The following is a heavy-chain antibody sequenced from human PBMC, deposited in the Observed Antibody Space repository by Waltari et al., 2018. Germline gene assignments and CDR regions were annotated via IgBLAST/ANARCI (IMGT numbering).Heavy chain of an antibody. Sequence: QVQLVQSGAEVKKPGASVKVSCKASGYTFTSYYMHLVRQAPGQGLEWMGIINPSGGSTSYAQKFQGRVTMTRDTSTSTVYMELSSLRSEDTAVYYCARDRRSGYSSSWYLGYFDYWGQGTLVTVSS. CDR2: INPSGGST. D-gene: IGHD6-13*01. CDR3: ARDRRSGYSSSWYLGYFDY. V-gene: IGHV1-46*01. CDR1: GYTFTSYY. J-gene: IGHJ4*02.